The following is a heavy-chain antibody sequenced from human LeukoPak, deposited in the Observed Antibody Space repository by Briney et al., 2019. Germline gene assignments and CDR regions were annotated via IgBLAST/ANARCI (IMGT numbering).Heavy chain of an antibody. Sequence: GGSLRLSCATFGFAFSDYWMTWVRQVPGKGLEWVANINREGNEKYYVDSVKGRFTISRDNAKNSLYLQMNSLRAEDTAVYYCAREDMYYYDSSGYYYHLGVVDYWGQGTLVTVSS. J-gene: IGHJ4*02. V-gene: IGHV3-7*01. CDR1: GFAFSDYW. D-gene: IGHD3-22*01. CDR2: INREGNEK. CDR3: AREDMYYYDSSGYYYHLGVVDY.